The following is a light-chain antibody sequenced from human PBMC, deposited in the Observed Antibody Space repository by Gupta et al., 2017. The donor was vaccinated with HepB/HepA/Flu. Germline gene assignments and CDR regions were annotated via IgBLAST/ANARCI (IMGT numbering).Light chain of an antibody. V-gene: IGLV7-43*01. CDR2: GTN. CDR1: TGTINNAFY. CDR3: LLYKGGAHWM. J-gene: IGLJ3*02. Sequence: QTVVTQEPSLTVSPGGTVTLTCASSTGTINNAFYPNWFQPKPGQAPRPLIYGTNNRYSWTPARFSGSLLGGKAALTLSGVQPEDEADYYCLLYKGGAHWMFGGGTKLTVL.